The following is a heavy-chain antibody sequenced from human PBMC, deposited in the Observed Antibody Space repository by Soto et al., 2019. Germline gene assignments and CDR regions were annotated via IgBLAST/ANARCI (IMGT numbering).Heavy chain of an antibody. V-gene: IGHV4-31*03. CDR1: GGSSISGGYS. D-gene: IGHD3-22*01. Sequence: SETLSLTCTVSGGSSISGGYSWSWIRQHPVKGLEWIGYIYHSGTTYYNPSLKSRVTISVDTSKNQFSLKLTSVTAADTAVYYCAKCGYDSSGRLLRYFQHWGQGTLVTVS. J-gene: IGHJ1*01. CDR2: IYHSGTT. CDR3: AKCGYDSSGRLLRYFQH.